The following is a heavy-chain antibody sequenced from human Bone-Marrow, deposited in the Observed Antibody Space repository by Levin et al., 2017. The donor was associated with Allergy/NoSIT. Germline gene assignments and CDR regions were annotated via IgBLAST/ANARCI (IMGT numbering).Heavy chain of an antibody. J-gene: IGHJ5*02. CDR1: GFTFSNAW. Sequence: LSLTCAASGFTFSNAWMSWVRQAPGKGLEWVGRIKSKTDGGTTDYAAPVKGRFTISRDDSKNTLYLQMNSLKTEDTAVYYCTTVGRQQLVRGGNWFDPWGQGTLVTVSS. CDR2: IKSKTDGGTT. D-gene: IGHD6-13*01. V-gene: IGHV3-15*01. CDR3: TTVGRQQLVRGGNWFDP.